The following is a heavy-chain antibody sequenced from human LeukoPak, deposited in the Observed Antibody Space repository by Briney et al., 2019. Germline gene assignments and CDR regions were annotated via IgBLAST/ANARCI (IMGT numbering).Heavy chain of an antibody. V-gene: IGHV3-23*01. J-gene: IGHJ4*02. CDR1: GFTFSSYA. CDR3: AKFTSGEVRYFDY. D-gene: IGHD3-10*01. Sequence: GGSLRLSCAASGFTFSSYAMSWVRQAPGKGLEWFSAISGSGGSTYYADSVKGRFTISRDNSKNTLYLQMNSLRAEDTAVYYCAKFTSGEVRYFDYWGQGTLVTVSS. CDR2: ISGSGGST.